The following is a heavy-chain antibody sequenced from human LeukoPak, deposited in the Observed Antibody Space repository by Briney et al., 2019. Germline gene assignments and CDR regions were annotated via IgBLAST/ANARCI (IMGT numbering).Heavy chain of an antibody. CDR1: GYTFTSYG. CDR3: AILRYFDWLPGVFDY. V-gene: IGHV1-18*01. D-gene: IGHD3-9*01. J-gene: IGHJ4*02. CDR2: ISAYNGNT. Sequence: GASVKVSCKASGYTFTSYGISWVRQAPGQGLEWMGWISAYNGNTNYAQKFQGRVTMTEDTSTDTAYMELSSLRSEDTAVYYCAILRYFDWLPGVFDYWGQGTLVTVSS.